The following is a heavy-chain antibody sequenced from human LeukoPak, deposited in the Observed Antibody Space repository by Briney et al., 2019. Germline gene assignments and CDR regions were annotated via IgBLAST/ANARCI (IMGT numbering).Heavy chain of an antibody. Sequence: ASVKVSCKASGYTFTSYGISWVRQAPGQGLEWMGWIIAYNGNTNYAQKLQGRVTMTTDTSTSTAYMELRSLRSDDTAVYYCARAGYYDILTGYYRYNWFDPWGQGTLVTVSS. V-gene: IGHV1-18*01. CDR1: GYTFTSYG. CDR3: ARAGYYDILTGYYRYNWFDP. J-gene: IGHJ5*02. D-gene: IGHD3-9*01. CDR2: IIAYNGNT.